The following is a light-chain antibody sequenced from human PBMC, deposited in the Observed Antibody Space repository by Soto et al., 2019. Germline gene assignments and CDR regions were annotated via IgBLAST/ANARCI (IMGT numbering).Light chain of an antibody. CDR3: QQSYITPYT. CDR1: QSNSVH. Sequence: DIQMTQSPSSLSASVRDTVTITCRASQSNSVHLNWYQQKPGEVPKLLIYAASNLHSGVPSRFSGSGSETDFALTISSLQPEDFATYYCQQSYITPYTFGQGTRLEIK. V-gene: IGKV1-39*01. J-gene: IGKJ2*01. CDR2: AAS.